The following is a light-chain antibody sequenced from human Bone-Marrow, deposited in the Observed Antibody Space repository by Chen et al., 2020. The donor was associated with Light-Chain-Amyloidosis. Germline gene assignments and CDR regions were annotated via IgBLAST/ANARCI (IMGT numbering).Light chain of an antibody. CDR1: NIGSTS. V-gene: IGLV3-21*02. CDR2: DDS. CDR3: QVWDRSSDRPV. J-gene: IGLJ3*02. Sequence: SYVLTQPSSVSVAPGQTATIACGGNNIGSTSVHWYQQTPGQAPLLVVYDDSDRPSGIPERLSGSNSGNTATLTISGGEAGDAADYYCQVWDRSSDRPVFGGGTKLTVL.